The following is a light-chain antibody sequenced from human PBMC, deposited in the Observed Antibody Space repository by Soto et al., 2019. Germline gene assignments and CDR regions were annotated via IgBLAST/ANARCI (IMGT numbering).Light chain of an antibody. CDR3: QQYNSYSEA. CDR1: QSISSW. Sequence: GDRVTITCRASQSISSWLAWYQQKPGKAPKLLIYDASSLESGVPSRFSGSGSGTEFTLTISSLQPDDFATYYRQQYNSYSEAFGQGTKVDIK. V-gene: IGKV1-5*01. J-gene: IGKJ1*01. CDR2: DAS.